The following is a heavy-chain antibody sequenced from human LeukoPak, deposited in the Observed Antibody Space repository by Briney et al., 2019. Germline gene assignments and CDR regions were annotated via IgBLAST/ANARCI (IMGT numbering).Heavy chain of an antibody. CDR1: VGSISSSSYY. CDR3: ARTDYDILTGYYGNFDY. Sequence: SETLSLTCTVSVGSISSSSYYWGWIRQPPGKGLEWIGSIYYSGSTYYNPSLKSRVTISVDTSKNQFSLKLSSVTAADTAVYYCARTDYDILTGYYGNFDYWGQGTLVTVSS. D-gene: IGHD3-9*01. V-gene: IGHV4-39*01. CDR2: IYYSGST. J-gene: IGHJ4*02.